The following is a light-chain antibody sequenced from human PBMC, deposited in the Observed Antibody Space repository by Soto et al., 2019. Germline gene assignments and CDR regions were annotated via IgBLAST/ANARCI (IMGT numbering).Light chain of an antibody. CDR2: EVS. J-gene: IGLJ1*01. Sequence: QSALTQPASVSGSPGQSITISCTGTSSDLVGYKYVSWYQQHPGKAPKLMIYEVSNRPSGVANRFSGSTSGNTASLPISGLQADDEDDYYCNSYKASSTFYVFGTGTKLTVL. CDR3: NSYKASSTFYV. CDR1: SSDLVGYKY. V-gene: IGLV2-14*01.